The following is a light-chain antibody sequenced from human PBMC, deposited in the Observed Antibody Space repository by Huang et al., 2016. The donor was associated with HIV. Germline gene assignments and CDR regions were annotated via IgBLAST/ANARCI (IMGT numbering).Light chain of an antibody. Sequence: DIQMTQSPSSLSASVGDRVTITCRASQGISSYLNWYQQKPGKAPKRLIYAASSLQSGVPSRFSGSGSVTDFTLTISSLQPEDFATYYCQQSYSTPTFGGGTKVEIK. V-gene: IGKV1-39*01. J-gene: IGKJ4*01. CDR2: AAS. CDR1: QGISSY. CDR3: QQSYSTPT.